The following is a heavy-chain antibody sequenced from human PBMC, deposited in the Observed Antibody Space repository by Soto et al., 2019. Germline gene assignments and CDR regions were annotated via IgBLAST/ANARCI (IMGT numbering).Heavy chain of an antibody. CDR1: GGTFSSYA. CDR3: GGIVGATFYYGMDV. CDR2: IIPIFGTA. J-gene: IGHJ6*02. Sequence: SVKVSCKASGGTFSSYAISWVRQAPGQGLEWMGGIIPIFGTANYAQKFQGRVTITADESTSTAYMELSSLRSEDTAVYYCGGIVGATFYYGMDVWGQGITVTVS. V-gene: IGHV1-69*13. D-gene: IGHD1-26*01.